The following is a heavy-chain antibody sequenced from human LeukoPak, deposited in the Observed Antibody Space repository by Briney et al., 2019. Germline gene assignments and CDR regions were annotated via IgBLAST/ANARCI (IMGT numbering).Heavy chain of an antibody. D-gene: IGHD2-21*02. J-gene: IGHJ4*02. V-gene: IGHV3-48*03. Sequence: GGSLRLSCAASGFTFSSYEMNWVRQAPGKGLEWVSYISSSGSTIYYADSVKGRVTVSRDNAKNTVDLQMNKLRVDDTAIYYCAKDHANTPVVTNWGQGILVSVSS. CDR3: AKDHANTPVVTN. CDR1: GFTFSSYE. CDR2: ISSSGSTI.